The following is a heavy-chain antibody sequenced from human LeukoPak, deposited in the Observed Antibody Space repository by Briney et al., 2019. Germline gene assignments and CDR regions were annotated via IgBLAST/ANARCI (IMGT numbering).Heavy chain of an antibody. Sequence: PSETLSLTCTVSGGSISSSSYYWGWIRQPPGKGLEWIGSIYYSGSTYYNPSLKSRVTISVDTSKNQFSLKLSSVTAADTAVYYCARKDYGSGSYYNVWVDYWGQGTLVTVSS. J-gene: IGHJ4*02. CDR1: GGSISSSSYY. CDR3: ARKDYGSGSYYNVWVDY. CDR2: IYYSGST. V-gene: IGHV4-39*01. D-gene: IGHD3-10*01.